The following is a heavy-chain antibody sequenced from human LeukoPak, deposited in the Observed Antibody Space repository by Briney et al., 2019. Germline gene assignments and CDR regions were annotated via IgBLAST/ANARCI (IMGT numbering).Heavy chain of an antibody. CDR1: GFTVSSNY. V-gene: IGHV3-53*01. CDR2: IYSGGST. J-gene: IGHJ6*02. D-gene: IGHD2/OR15-2a*01. Sequence: GGSLRLSCAASGFTVSSNYTSWVRQAPGKGLEWVSVIYSGGSTYYADSVKGRFTISRDNSKNTLYLQMNSLRAEDTAVYYCASTTSGYYGMDVWGQGTTVTVSS. CDR3: ASTTSGYYGMDV.